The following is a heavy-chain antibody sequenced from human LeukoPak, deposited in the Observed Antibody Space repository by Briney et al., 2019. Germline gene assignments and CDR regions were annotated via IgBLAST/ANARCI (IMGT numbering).Heavy chain of an antibody. J-gene: IGHJ5*02. D-gene: IGHD5/OR15-5a*01. CDR3: ARVYRTDSYNWFDP. V-gene: IGHV4-34*01. CDR2: INHSGST. Sequence: SETLSLTCAVYGGSFSGYYWSWIRQPPGKGLEWIGEINHSGSTNYNPSLKSRVTISVDTSKNQFSLKVSSVTAADTAVYYCARVYRTDSYNWFDPWGQGTLVTVSS. CDR1: GGSFSGYY.